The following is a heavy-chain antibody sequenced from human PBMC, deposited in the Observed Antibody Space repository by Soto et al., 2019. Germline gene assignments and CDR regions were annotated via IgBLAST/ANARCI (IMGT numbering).Heavy chain of an antibody. CDR1: GFTFSSYA. CDR3: AKGTIFGVVTAFDY. CDR2: ISGSGGST. V-gene: IGHV3-23*01. J-gene: IGHJ4*02. Sequence: GGSLRLSCAPSGFTFSSYAMSWVRQAPGKGLEWVSAISGSGGSTYYADSVKGRFTISRDNSKNTLYLQMNSLRAEDTAVYYCAKGTIFGVVTAFDYWGQGTLVTVSS. D-gene: IGHD3-3*01.